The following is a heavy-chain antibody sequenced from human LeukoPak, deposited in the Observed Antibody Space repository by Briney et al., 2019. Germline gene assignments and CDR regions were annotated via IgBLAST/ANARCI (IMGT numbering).Heavy chain of an antibody. D-gene: IGHD3-22*01. V-gene: IGHV3-23*01. J-gene: IGHJ4*02. CDR1: GFTFSSYA. CDR2: ISGSGGST. Sequence: PGGSLRLSCAASGFTFSSYAMSWVRQAPGKGLEWVSAISGSGGSTYYADSVKGRFTISRDNSKNALYLQMNSLRAEDTALYYCAKPSSGYYIGFDYWGQGTLVTVSS. CDR3: AKPSSGYYIGFDY.